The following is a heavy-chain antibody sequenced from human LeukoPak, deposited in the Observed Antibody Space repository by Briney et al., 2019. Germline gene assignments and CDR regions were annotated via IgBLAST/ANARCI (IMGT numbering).Heavy chain of an antibody. CDR2: IKQDGSEK. J-gene: IGHJ6*03. Sequence: GGSLRLSCAASGFTFSSCWMTWVRQAPGKGLEWVANIKQDGSEKYSVDSVKGRFTLSRDNAKNSLYMQMNSLSAEDTAVYYCARVMSASVWRTYGSYYYYYYYMDVWGKGTTVTVSS. CDR3: ARVMSASVWRTYGSYYYYYYYMDV. D-gene: IGHD3-16*01. V-gene: IGHV3-7*01. CDR1: GFTFSSCW.